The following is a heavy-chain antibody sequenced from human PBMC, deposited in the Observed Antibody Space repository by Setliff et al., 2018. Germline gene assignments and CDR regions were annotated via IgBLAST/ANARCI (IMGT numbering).Heavy chain of an antibody. CDR3: ARGTGVYDYVWGSYRSLLSWYFDY. CDR1: GGSFSGYY. Sequence: SETLSLTCAVYGGSFSGYYWSWIRQPPGKGLEWIGEINHSGSTNYNPSLKSRVTISVDTSKNQFSLKLSSVTAADTAVYYCARGTGVYDYVWGSYRSLLSWYFDYWGQGTLVTVSS. D-gene: IGHD3-16*02. V-gene: IGHV4-34*01. CDR2: INHSGST. J-gene: IGHJ4*02.